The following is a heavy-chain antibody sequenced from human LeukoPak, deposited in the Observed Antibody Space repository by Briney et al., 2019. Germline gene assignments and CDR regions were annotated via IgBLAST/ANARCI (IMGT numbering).Heavy chain of an antibody. V-gene: IGHV1-2*02. J-gene: IGHJ6*03. CDR1: GYTFTGYY. CDR2: INPNSGGT. CDR3: ARGPQVVANGYYYYYMDV. Sequence: AAVKVSCKASGYTFTGYYMHWLRQAPGQGLEGMGWINPNSGGTNYAQKFQGRVTMTRDTSISTAYTELSRLRSDDTAVYYCARGPQVVANGYYYYYMDVWGKGTTVTVSS. D-gene: IGHD2-2*01.